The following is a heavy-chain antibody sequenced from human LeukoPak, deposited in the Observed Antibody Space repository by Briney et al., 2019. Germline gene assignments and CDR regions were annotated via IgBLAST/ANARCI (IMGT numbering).Heavy chain of an antibody. J-gene: IGHJ4*02. CDR3: AREHYDSSGYYYVRPVGY. D-gene: IGHD3-22*01. Sequence: GGSLRLSCAASGFTFTSYSMNWVRQAPGKGLEWVSSISSTSSYIYYADSVKGRFTISRDNAKNSLYLQMNSLRAEDTAVYYCAREHYDSSGYYYVRPVGYWGQGTLVTVSS. CDR1: GFTFTSYS. V-gene: IGHV3-21*01. CDR2: ISSTSSYI.